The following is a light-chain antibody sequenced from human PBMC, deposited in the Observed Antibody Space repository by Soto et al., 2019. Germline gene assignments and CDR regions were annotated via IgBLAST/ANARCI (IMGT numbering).Light chain of an antibody. Sequence: QSVLTQPPSASGSPGQSVTISCTGTSSDIGGYNSVSWYQQHPGKAPRLMIYEANKRPSGVPDRFSGSKSGYTASLTVSGLQTEDEAFYYCSSSAGIYHYLVFGGGTKVTVL. V-gene: IGLV2-8*01. CDR1: SSDIGGYNS. CDR2: EAN. J-gene: IGLJ3*02. CDR3: SSSAGIYHYLV.